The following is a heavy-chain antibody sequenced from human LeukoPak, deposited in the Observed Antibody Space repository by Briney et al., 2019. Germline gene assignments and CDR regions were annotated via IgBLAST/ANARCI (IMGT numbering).Heavy chain of an antibody. J-gene: IGHJ4*02. Sequence: GGSLRLSCAASGFTFSSYWMHWVRQAPGKGLVWVSRINDDGSRTTYADSVRGRFTISRDNAKNTLYLQLSSLRAEDTALYYCARHLDFGDTGYDYWGQGTLVTVSS. CDR3: ARHLDFGDTGYDY. CDR1: GFTFSSYW. CDR2: INDDGSRT. D-gene: IGHD4-17*01. V-gene: IGHV3-74*01.